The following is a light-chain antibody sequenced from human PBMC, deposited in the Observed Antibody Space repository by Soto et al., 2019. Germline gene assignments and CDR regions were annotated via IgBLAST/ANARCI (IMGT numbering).Light chain of an antibody. V-gene: IGKV1-5*01. CDR1: QTFTTW. J-gene: IGKJ1*01. Sequence: DIPMTQSPSTLSASVGDRVTITCRASQTFTTWLAWYQQKPGKAPKLLIYDASNLESGVPSRFSGSDSGTEFTLTISSLQPDDFATYYCQQYNSYPWTFGHGTEVEVK. CDR2: DAS. CDR3: QQYNSYPWT.